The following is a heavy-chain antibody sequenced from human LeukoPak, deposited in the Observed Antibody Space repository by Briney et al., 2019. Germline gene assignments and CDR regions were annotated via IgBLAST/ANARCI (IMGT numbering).Heavy chain of an antibody. V-gene: IGHV3-23*01. CDR1: GFTFSSYA. CDR3: AKNTRNTPARGGAFDI. J-gene: IGHJ3*02. Sequence: PGGSLRLSCAASGFTFSSYAMSWVRQAPGKGLEWVPAISGSGGSTYYADSVKGRFTISRDNSKNTLYLQMNSLRAEDTAVYYCAKNTRNTPARGGAFDIWGQGTMVTVSS. D-gene: IGHD6-6*01. CDR2: ISGSGGST.